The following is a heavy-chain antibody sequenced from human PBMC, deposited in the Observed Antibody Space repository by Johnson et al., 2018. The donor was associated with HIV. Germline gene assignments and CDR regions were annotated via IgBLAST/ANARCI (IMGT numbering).Heavy chain of an antibody. Sequence: QVQLVESGGGLVKPGGSLRLSCAASGFTFSDYSMRWIRQAPGKGLEWVSYISSTGITLYYADSVRGRFTISRDNAKNSLYRQMTSLRAEDTAVYSCARDRGGYYYDSSGIDAFDIWGQGTMVTVSS. CDR2: ISSTGITL. V-gene: IGHV3-11*04. CDR3: ARDRGGYYYDSSGIDAFDI. D-gene: IGHD3-22*01. CDR1: GFTFSDYS. J-gene: IGHJ3*02.